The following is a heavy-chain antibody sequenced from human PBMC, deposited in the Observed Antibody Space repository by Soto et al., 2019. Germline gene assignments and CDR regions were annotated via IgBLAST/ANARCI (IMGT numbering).Heavy chain of an antibody. CDR3: AKDRMGAGVRGYFDY. J-gene: IGHJ4*02. D-gene: IGHD3-10*01. CDR1: GFTFSSYG. CDR2: ISYDGSNK. Sequence: QVQLVESGGGVVQPGKSLRLSCAGSGFTFSSYGRDWVRQAPGKGLEWVAVISYDGSNKYYADSVKGRFTISRDNSKNTLYLQMSSLRADDTAGYYCAKDRMGAGVRGYFDYWGQGTLVTVSS. V-gene: IGHV3-30*18.